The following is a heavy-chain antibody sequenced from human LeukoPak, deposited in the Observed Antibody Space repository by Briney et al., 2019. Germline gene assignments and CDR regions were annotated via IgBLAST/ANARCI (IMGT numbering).Heavy chain of an antibody. V-gene: IGHV3-11*04. D-gene: IGHD3-3*01. CDR2: ISSSGSTI. J-gene: IGHJ3*02. CDR1: GFTFSDYY. Sequence: PGGSLRLSCAASGFTFSDYYMSWIRQAPGKGLEWVSYISSSGSTIYYADSVKGRFTISRDNAKNSLYLQMNSLRAEDTAVYYCARDHLLRFLEWLSSGAFDIWGQGTMVTVSS. CDR3: ARDHLLRFLEWLSSGAFDI.